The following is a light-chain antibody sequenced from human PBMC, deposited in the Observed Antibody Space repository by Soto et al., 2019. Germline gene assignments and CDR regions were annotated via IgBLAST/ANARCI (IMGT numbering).Light chain of an antibody. CDR3: QSYDSSLSDPGVV. V-gene: IGLV1-40*01. Sequence: QSVLTQPPSVSGAPGQRVTISCTGSSSNIGAGYDVHWYQQLPGTAPKLLIYGNSIRPSGVPDRFSGSKSGTSASLAITGLQAEDEADYYCQSYDSSLSDPGVVFGGGTKLTVL. J-gene: IGLJ2*01. CDR2: GNS. CDR1: SSNIGAGYD.